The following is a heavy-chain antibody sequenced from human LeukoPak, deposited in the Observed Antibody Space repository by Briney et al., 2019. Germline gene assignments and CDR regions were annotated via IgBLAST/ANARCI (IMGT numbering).Heavy chain of an antibody. CDR1: GYGFTSYW. V-gene: IGHV5-51*01. Sequence: PGESLKISCKGSGYGFTSYWIAWVRQMPGKGLEWMAFIYPGNSDTRYSPSFQGQVSISADKSISTAYLQWSSLKASDTAVYYCGRLQGISSSPFDYWGQGTLVTVSS. CDR3: GRLQGISSSPFDY. CDR2: IYPGNSDT. D-gene: IGHD6-6*01. J-gene: IGHJ4*02.